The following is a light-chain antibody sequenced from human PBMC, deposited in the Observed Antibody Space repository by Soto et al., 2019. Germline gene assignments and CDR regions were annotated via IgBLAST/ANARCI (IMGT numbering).Light chain of an antibody. V-gene: IGLV2-8*01. CDR3: SSLAGTFYV. J-gene: IGLJ1*01. Sequence: QSVLTQPPSASGSPGQSVTISCTGTSSDVGGYNHVSWYQQHPGKAPKLIISEVSKRPSGVPDRFSGSKSGNTASLSVSGLQAEDEAAYHCSSLAGTFYVFGTGTKVTVL. CDR1: SSDVGGYNH. CDR2: EVS.